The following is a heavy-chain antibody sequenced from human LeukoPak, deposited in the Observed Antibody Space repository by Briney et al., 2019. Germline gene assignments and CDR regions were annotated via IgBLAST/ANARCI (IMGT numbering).Heavy chain of an antibody. CDR2: IYYGGGT. J-gene: IGHJ4*02. CDR1: GDSISSSFYY. D-gene: IGHD4/OR15-4a*01. V-gene: IGHV4-39*07. CDR3: ARESFEEPGTMDH. Sequence: PSETLSLTCTISGDSISSSFYYWGWIRQPPGKGLEWIGSIYYGGGTHYNPSLKSRATIFLDTSMNQFSLRLTSVTAAATALYFCARESFEEPGTMDHWGQGTLVSVSS.